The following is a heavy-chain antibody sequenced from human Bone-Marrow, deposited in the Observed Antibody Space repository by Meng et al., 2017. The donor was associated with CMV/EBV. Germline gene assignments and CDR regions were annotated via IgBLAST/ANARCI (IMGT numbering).Heavy chain of an antibody. V-gene: IGHV1-69*10. CDR3: ARDQTDSTSSKDY. CDR1: GGTFNYYA. J-gene: IGHJ4*02. CDR2: IIPILDIV. Sequence: SVKVSCKASGGTFNYYAINWVRQAPGHGLEWMGGIIPILDIVNYAQKLQGRVTIPADTSRGTAYMELNSLRSEDTAVYYCARDQTDSTSSKDYWGQGTLVTVSS. D-gene: IGHD6-6*01.